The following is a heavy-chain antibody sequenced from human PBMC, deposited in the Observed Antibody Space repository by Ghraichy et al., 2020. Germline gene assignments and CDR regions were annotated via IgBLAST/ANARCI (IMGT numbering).Heavy chain of an antibody. J-gene: IGHJ4*02. Sequence: GESLNISCKGSGYSFTNSWIGWVRQMPGKGLEWMGIIYLGDSDTRYSPSFRGQVTISADKSISTAYLQWSSLKASDTAMYYCARNTGYDSTIDFDYWGQGTLVTVSS. CDR2: IYLGDSDT. CDR1: GYSFTNSW. CDR3: ARNTGYDSTIDFDY. V-gene: IGHV5-51*01. D-gene: IGHD5-12*01.